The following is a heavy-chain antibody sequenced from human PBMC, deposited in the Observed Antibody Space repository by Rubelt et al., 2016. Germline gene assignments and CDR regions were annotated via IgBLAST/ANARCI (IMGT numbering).Heavy chain of an antibody. CDR1: GSSISTYY. V-gene: IGHV4-59*08. CDR3: ARHSNEYRFGKDV. J-gene: IGHJ6*02. D-gene: IGHD2-2*02. CDR2: IYYSRGT. Sequence: QVPLQESGPGLVKPSETLSLTCTVSGSSISTYYWSWIRQPPGKGLEWIGHIYYSRGTSYNPSLKSRGSLSVKTAKNQGSLKRNSWTAADTAVYYCARHSNEYRFGKDVWGQGTTVTVSS.